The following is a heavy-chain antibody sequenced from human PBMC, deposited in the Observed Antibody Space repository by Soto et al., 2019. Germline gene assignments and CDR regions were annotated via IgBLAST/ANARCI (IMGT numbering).Heavy chain of an antibody. CDR3: ARQELVWSGYYPTGYFDY. Sequence: QVQLQESGPGLVKPSQTLSLTCTVSGGSISSGGYYWSWIRQHPGKGLEWIGYIYYSGSTYYNPSLKSRVTISVDTSKNQFSLKLSSVTAADTAVYYCARQELVWSGYYPTGYFDYWGQGTLVTVSS. J-gene: IGHJ4*02. CDR2: IYYSGST. CDR1: GGSISSGGYY. V-gene: IGHV4-31*03. D-gene: IGHD3-3*01.